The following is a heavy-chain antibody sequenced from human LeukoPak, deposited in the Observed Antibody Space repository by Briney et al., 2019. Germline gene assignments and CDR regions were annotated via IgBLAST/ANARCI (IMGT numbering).Heavy chain of an antibody. CDR1: GYTFTSYA. J-gene: IGHJ6*04. V-gene: IGHV1-3*01. CDR3: ARDPLRYFGIVTLSYGMDV. D-gene: IGHD3-9*01. Sequence: RASVKVSCKASGYTFTSYAMHWVRHAPGQRLEWMRWINAGNGNTKYSQKFQGKVTITRDTSASTADMELSSLRSEDTAVYYCARDPLRYFGIVTLSYGMDVWGKGTTVTVSS. CDR2: INAGNGNT.